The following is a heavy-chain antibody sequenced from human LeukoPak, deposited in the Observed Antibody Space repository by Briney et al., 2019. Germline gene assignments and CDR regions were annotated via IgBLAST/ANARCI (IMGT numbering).Heavy chain of an antibody. J-gene: IGHJ6*02. CDR2: IYYSGST. D-gene: IGHD3-10*01. Sequence: SQTLSLTCTVSGGSISSGGYYWSWIRQHPGKGLEWIGYIYYSGSTYYNPSLKSRVTIPVDTSKNQFSLKLSSVTAADTAVYYCARASGSYYSFCMDVWGQGTTVTVFS. CDR3: ARASGSYYSFCMDV. V-gene: IGHV4-31*03. CDR1: GGSISSGGYY.